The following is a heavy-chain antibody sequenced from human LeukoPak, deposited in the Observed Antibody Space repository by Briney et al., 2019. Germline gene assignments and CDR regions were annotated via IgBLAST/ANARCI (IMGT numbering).Heavy chain of an antibody. V-gene: IGHV5-51*01. CDR2: IYPGDSET. CDR3: ARHLRAKPFDY. J-gene: IGHJ4*02. CDR1: GYTFSTYW. Sequence: GESPKFSCKGSGYTFSTYWIGWVRQRPGKGLEWMGIIYPGDSETRYSPSFQGQVTISADRSISTAYLQWSSLKASDTAIYYCARHLRAKPFDYWGQGTLVTVSS.